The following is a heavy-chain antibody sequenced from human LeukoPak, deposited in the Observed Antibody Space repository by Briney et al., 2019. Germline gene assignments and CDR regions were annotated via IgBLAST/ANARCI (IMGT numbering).Heavy chain of an antibody. J-gene: IGHJ4*02. Sequence: ASVKVSRKASGGSFLSYPISWVRQAPGQGLEWMGEFTPIFATANYAQKFQGRVTITTDESTSTAYMELSSLRSEDTAVYYCARGYSSDWYPSFDYWGQGTLVTVSS. CDR2: FTPIFATA. D-gene: IGHD6-19*01. CDR1: GGSFLSYP. CDR3: ARGYSSDWYPSFDY. V-gene: IGHV1-69*05.